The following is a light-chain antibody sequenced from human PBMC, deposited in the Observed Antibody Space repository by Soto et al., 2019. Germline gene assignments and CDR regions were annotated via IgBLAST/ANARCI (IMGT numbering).Light chain of an antibody. CDR3: GTWDGSLSVVV. CDR1: SSNLGNNY. Sequence: QSVLTQPPSVSAAPGQNVTISCSGSSSNLGNNYVSWYQQFPDTAPKLVIYDSDKRPSGIPDRFSGSKSGTSATLGITGFQTGDEADYYCGTWDGSLSVVVFGGGTKLTVL. V-gene: IGLV1-51*01. J-gene: IGLJ2*01. CDR2: DSD.